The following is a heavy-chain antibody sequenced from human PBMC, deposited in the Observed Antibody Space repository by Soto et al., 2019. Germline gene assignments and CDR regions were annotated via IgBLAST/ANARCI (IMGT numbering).Heavy chain of an antibody. CDR3: ARDVRHDAFDI. CDR2: ISYDGSNK. V-gene: IGHV3-30*03. CDR1: GFTFSSYG. Sequence: GGSLRLSCAASGFTFSSYGMHWVRQAPGKGLEWVAVISYDGSNKYYADSVKGRFTISRDNSKNTLYLQMNSLRAEDTAVYYCARDVRHDAFDIWGQGTMVTVSS. J-gene: IGHJ3*02.